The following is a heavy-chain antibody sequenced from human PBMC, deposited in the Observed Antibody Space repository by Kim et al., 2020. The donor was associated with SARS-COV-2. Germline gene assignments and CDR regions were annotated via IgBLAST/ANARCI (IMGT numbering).Heavy chain of an antibody. V-gene: IGHV4-59*08. D-gene: IGHD2-2*01. J-gene: IGHJ4*02. CDR2: IYYSGST. CDR1: GGSISSYY. CDR3: ATRSCSSTSCSPHYFDY. Sequence: SETLSLTCTVSGGSISSYYWSWIRQPPGKGLEWIGYIYYSGSTNYNPSLKSRVTISVDTSKNQFSLKLSSVTAADTAVYYCATRSCSSTSCSPHYFDYWGQGTLVTVSS.